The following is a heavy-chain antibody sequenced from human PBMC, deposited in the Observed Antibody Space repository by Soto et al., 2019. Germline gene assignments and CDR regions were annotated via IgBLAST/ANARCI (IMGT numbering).Heavy chain of an antibody. CDR1: GASVSSTYW. CDR3: ARYNAASGTYYFDY. V-gene: IGHV4-4*02. Sequence: SETLYLTCAVSGASVSSTYWWSWVRQPPGKGPEWIGEINHRGSANYNPSLRSRVTMSVDISKSQFSLRLTSVTAADTAVYYCARYNAASGTYYFDYWGQGALVTSPQ. CDR2: INHRGSA. J-gene: IGHJ4*02. D-gene: IGHD6-13*01.